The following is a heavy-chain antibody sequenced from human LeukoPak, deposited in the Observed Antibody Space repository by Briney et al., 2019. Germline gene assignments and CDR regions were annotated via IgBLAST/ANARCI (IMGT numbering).Heavy chain of an antibody. CDR1: GFTFSSYW. Sequence: GGSLRLSCAASGFTFSSYWMHWVRQAPGKGLVWVSRINTDGGNTTYAGSVKGRFTISRDNAKNTLYLQMNSLRAEDTAVYYCARALVAPYYFDYWGQGALVTVSS. CDR3: ARALVAPYYFDY. D-gene: IGHD2-15*01. CDR2: INTDGGNT. J-gene: IGHJ4*02. V-gene: IGHV3-74*01.